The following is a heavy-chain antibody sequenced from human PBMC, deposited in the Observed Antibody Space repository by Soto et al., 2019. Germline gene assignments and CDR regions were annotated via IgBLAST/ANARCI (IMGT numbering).Heavy chain of an antibody. Sequence: GGSLRLSCAASGFTFSSYAMSWVRQAPGKGLEWVSAISGSGGSTYYADSVKGRFTISRDNSKNTLYLQMNSLRAEDTAVYYCAKDREGATTEDWFDPWGQGTLGTVSS. J-gene: IGHJ5*02. D-gene: IGHD1-26*01. CDR1: GFTFSSYA. CDR2: ISGSGGST. CDR3: AKDREGATTEDWFDP. V-gene: IGHV3-23*01.